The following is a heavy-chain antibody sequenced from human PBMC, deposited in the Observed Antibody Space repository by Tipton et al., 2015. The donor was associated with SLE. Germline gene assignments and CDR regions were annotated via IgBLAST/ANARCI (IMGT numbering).Heavy chain of an antibody. CDR2: IYYSGST. CDR3: AREPFTTQVADHDAFDI. Sequence: TLSLTCTVSGGSISSYYWSWIRQPPGKGLEWIGYIYYSGSTNCNPSLKSRVTISVDTSKNQFSLKLSSVTAADTAVYYCAREPFTTQVADHDAFDIWGQGTMVTVSS. CDR1: GGSISSYY. V-gene: IGHV4-59*01. J-gene: IGHJ3*02. D-gene: IGHD2-15*01.